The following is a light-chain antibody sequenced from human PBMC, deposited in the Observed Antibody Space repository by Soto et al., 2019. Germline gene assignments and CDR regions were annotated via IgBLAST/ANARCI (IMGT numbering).Light chain of an antibody. CDR2: KAS. J-gene: IGKJ5*01. V-gene: IGKV1-5*03. CDR3: QQYNSYSPIT. CDR1: QSISSW. Sequence: DIQMTQSPSTLSAAVGDRVTITCRASQSISSWLAWYQQKPGRAPKLLIYKASNLKSGVPSRFGGSGSGTEFTLTISSLQPDDAATYYCQQYNSYSPITFGQGTRLEIK.